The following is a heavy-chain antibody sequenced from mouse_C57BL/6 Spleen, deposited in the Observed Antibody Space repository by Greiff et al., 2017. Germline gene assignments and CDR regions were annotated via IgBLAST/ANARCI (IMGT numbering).Heavy chain of an antibody. D-gene: IGHD2-4*01. V-gene: IGHV3-6*01. Sequence: EVKLVESGPGLVKPSQSLSLTCSVTGYSITSGYYWNWIRQFPGNKLEWMGYISYDGSNNYNPSLKNRISITRDTSKNQFFLKLNSVTTEDTATYYCAREGVYYDYPWFAYWGQGTLVTVSA. CDR3: AREGVYYDYPWFAY. CDR1: GYSITSGYY. J-gene: IGHJ3*01. CDR2: ISYDGSN.